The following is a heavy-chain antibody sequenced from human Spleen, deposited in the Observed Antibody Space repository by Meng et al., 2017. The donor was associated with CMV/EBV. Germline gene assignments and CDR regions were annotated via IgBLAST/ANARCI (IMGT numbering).Heavy chain of an antibody. V-gene: IGHV3-20*04. Sequence: GGSLRLSCAASGFTFDDYGMSWVRQAPGKGLEWVSGINWNGGSTGYADSVKGRFTISRDNSKNTLYLQMNSLRAEDTAVYYCAKASGHYDFWTVYWYFDLWGRGTLVTVSS. J-gene: IGHJ2*01. CDR3: AKASGHYDFWTVYWYFDL. CDR1: GFTFDDYG. CDR2: INWNGGST. D-gene: IGHD3-3*01.